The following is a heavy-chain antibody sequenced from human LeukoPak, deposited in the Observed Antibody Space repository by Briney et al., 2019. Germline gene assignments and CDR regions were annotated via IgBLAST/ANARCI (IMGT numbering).Heavy chain of an antibody. D-gene: IGHD6-19*01. CDR3: ATIERSGWYVSY. V-gene: IGHV4-34*01. CDR1: GGSFSGYY. J-gene: IGHJ4*02. Sequence: SETLSLTCAVYGGSFSGYYWSWIRQPLGKGLEWIGEINHSGSTNYNPSLKSRVTISVDTSKNQFSLKLSSVTAADTAVYYCATIERSGWYVSYWGQGTLVTVSS. CDR2: INHSGST.